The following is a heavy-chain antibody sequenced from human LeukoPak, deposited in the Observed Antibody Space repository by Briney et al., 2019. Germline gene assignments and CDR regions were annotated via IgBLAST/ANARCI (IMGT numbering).Heavy chain of an antibody. CDR1: GFTFSSYA. CDR3: ARSSAAADQDY. V-gene: IGHV3-30-3*01. J-gene: IGHJ4*02. CDR2: ISYDGSNK. Sequence: GGSLRLSCAASGFTFSSYAMPWVRQAPGKGLEWVAVISYDGSNKYYADSVKGRFTISRDNSKNTLYLQMNSLRAEDTAVYYCARSSAAADQDYWGQGTLVTVSS. D-gene: IGHD6-13*01.